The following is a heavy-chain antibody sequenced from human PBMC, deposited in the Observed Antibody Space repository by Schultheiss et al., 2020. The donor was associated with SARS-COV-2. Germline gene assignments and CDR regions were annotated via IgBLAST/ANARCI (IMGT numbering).Heavy chain of an antibody. Sequence: GGSLRLSCAASGFTFSSYAMSWVRQAPGKGLEWVGRIKSKTDGGTTDYAAPVKGRFTIPRDNAKNTLYLQMNSLSAEDTAVYYCATRVGDTTLDHWGQGTLVTVSS. CDR3: ATRVGDTTLDH. D-gene: IGHD1-26*01. V-gene: IGHV3-15*05. CDR1: GFTFSSYA. J-gene: IGHJ4*02. CDR2: IKSKTDGGTT.